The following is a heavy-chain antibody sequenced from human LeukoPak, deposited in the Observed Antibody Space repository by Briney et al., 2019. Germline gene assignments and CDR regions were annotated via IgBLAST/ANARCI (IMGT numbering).Heavy chain of an antibody. V-gene: IGHV4-34*01. CDR2: INHSGST. J-gene: IGHJ4*02. Sequence: ASETLSLTCAVYGGSFSGYYWSWIRQPPGKGLEWIGEINHSGSTNYNPSLKSRVTMSVDTSNNQFSLKLSSVTAADTAVYYCARGRYSSGTYDYWGQGTLVTVSS. CDR3: ARGRYSSGTYDY. CDR1: GGSFSGYY. D-gene: IGHD6-19*01.